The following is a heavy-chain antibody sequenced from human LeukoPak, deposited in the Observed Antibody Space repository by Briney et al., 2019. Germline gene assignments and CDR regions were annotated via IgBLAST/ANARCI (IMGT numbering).Heavy chain of an antibody. V-gene: IGHV4-61*02. CDR3: AREYGDYYYMDV. J-gene: IGHJ6*03. CDR2: IYTSGST. CDR1: AGSISSGSYY. Sequence: PSETLSLTCTVPAGSISSGSYYWSWIRQPAGKGLAWIGRIYTSGSTNYNPSLKSRLTLSVDTSKNQFSLKLSSVTAADTAVYYCAREYGDYYYMDVWGKGTTVTVSS. D-gene: IGHD4-17*01.